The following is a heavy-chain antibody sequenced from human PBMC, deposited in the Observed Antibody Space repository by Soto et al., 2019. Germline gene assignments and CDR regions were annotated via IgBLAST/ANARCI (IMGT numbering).Heavy chain of an antibody. CDR1: GYTFTSYA. D-gene: IGHD7-27*01. CDR2: ISAGIGNT. Sequence: ASVKVSCKASGYTFTSYAMHWLRQAPGQRLEWMGWISAGIGNTKYSQKFQGRVTITRDTSASTAYMELSSLRSEDTAVYYCARYPGDQLYYFDYCGQGTLVTVSS. CDR3: ARYPGDQLYYFDY. V-gene: IGHV1-3*01. J-gene: IGHJ4*02.